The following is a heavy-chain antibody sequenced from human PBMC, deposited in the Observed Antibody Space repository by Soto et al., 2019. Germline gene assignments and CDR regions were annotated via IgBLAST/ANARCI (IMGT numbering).Heavy chain of an antibody. CDR2: ISAYNGNT. J-gene: IGHJ6*02. V-gene: IGHV1-18*01. CDR1: GYTFTSYG. D-gene: IGHD3-10*01. Sequence: GASVKVSCKASGYTFTSYGISWVRQAPGQGLEWMGWISAYNGNTNYAQKLQGRVTMTTDTSTSTAYMELRSLRSDDTAVYYCARVGISGRPIYYYYYGMDVWGQGTTVTVSS. CDR3: ARVGISGRPIYYYYYGMDV.